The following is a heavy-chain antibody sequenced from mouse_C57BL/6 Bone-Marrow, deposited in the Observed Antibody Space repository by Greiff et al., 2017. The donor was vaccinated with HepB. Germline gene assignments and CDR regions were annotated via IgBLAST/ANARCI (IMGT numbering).Heavy chain of an antibody. CDR1: GFTFSSYA. V-gene: IGHV5-9-1*02. CDR2: ISSGGDYI. Sequence: EVNLVESGEGLVKPGGSLKLSCAASGFTFSSYAMSWVRQTPEKRLEWVAYISSGGDYIYYADTVKGRFTISRDNARKTLYLQMSSLKSEDTAMYYCTSSLLWPYAIDYWGQGTSVTVSS. CDR3: TSSLLWPYAIDY. D-gene: IGHD2-10*01. J-gene: IGHJ4*01.